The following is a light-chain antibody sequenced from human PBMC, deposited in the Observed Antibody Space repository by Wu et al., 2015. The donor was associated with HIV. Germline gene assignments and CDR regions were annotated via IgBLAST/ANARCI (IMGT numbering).Light chain of an antibody. V-gene: IGKV3-20*01. Sequence: EIVLTQSPGTVSLSPGERVTLSCRASQSVSSSSLAWYQQKPGQAPRLLIYGASNRATGIPDRFSGSGSGTDFTLTISTLGPEDFAVYYCQQYGTSPSITFGQGTRLEIK. CDR3: QQYGTSPSIT. CDR2: GAS. J-gene: IGKJ5*01. CDR1: QSVSSSS.